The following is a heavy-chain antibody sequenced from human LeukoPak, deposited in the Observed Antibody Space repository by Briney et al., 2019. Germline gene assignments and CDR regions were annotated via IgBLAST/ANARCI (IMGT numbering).Heavy chain of an antibody. CDR3: AKDYGDYSYYYYYYMDV. J-gene: IGHJ6*03. D-gene: IGHD4-17*01. CDR2: ISGDGGST. V-gene: IGHV3-43*02. CDR1: GFTFDDYA. Sequence: GGSLRLSCAASGFTFDDYAMRWVRQAPGKGLEWVSLISGDGGSTYYADSVKGRFTISRDNSKNSLYLQMNSLRTEDTALYYCAKDYGDYSYYYYYYMDVWGKGTTVTVSS.